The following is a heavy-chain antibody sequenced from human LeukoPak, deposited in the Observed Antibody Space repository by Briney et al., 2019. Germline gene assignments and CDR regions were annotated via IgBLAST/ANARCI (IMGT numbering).Heavy chain of an antibody. V-gene: IGHV3-7*01. CDR3: VTSWVRQQRDF. J-gene: IGHJ4*02. CDR2: IEPDGSGK. D-gene: IGHD3-10*01. Sequence: GGSLRLSCAASGFSFRDYWMSWVRQAPGKGLEWVADIEPDGSGKTYVDSVKGRFTISRDNAQQSLYLQMDTLTAEDTSVYYCVTSWVRQQRDFWGQGTLVTVSS. CDR1: GFSFRDYW.